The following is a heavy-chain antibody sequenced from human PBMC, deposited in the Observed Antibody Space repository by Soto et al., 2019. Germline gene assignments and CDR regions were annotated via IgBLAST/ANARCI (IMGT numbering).Heavy chain of an antibody. D-gene: IGHD3-22*01. CDR1: GFTVISNY. CDR3: ARDDPYYYDSSGYPNDAFDI. J-gene: IGHJ3*02. V-gene: IGHV3-53*01. Sequence: PWGSLRLSCAASGFTVISNYIIFFRHSPFKWLEWVSVIYSGGSTYYADSVKGRFTISRDNSKNTLYLQMNSLRAEDTAVYYCARDDPYYYDSSGYPNDAFDIWGQGTMVTVSS. CDR2: IYSGGST.